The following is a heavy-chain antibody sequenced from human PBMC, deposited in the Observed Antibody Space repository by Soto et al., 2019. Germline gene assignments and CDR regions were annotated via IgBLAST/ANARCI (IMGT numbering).Heavy chain of an antibody. J-gene: IGHJ6*02. Sequence: SVKVSCKASGGTFSSYAISWVRQAPGQGLEWMGGIIPIFGTANYAQKLQGRVTMTTDTSTSTAYMELRSLRSDDTAVYYCARDHEVVPAASRYYYYGMDVWGQGTTVTVSS. CDR3: ARDHEVVPAASRYYYYGMDV. CDR2: IIPIFGTA. V-gene: IGHV1-69*05. CDR1: GGTFSSYA. D-gene: IGHD2-2*01.